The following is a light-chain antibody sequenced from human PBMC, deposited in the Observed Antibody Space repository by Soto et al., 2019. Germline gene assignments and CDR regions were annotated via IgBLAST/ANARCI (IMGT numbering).Light chain of an antibody. V-gene: IGLV2-8*01. J-gene: IGLJ3*02. CDR3: SSYAASNNFYFV. Sequence: QSVLTQPPSASGSPGPSVTISCTGTSSDVGGYNYVSWYQQYPGRAPKLMIYEVTKRPSGVPDRFSGSKSGNTASLTVSGLQAEDEADYCCSSYAASNNFYFVFGGGTKLTVL. CDR1: SSDVGGYNY. CDR2: EVT.